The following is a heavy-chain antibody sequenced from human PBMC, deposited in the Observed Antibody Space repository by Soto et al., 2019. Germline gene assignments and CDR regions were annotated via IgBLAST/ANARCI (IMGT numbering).Heavy chain of an antibody. CDR3: ARRRGGMDV. Sequence: QVQLQESGPGLVKPSETLSLTCTVSGGSISSYYWSWIRQPPGKGLEWIGYIYYSGSTNYNPSLKSRVTTSVDTSKNQFSLKLSSVTAADTAVYYCARRRGGMDVWGQGTTVTVSS. V-gene: IGHV4-59*08. D-gene: IGHD3-10*01. J-gene: IGHJ6*02. CDR2: IYYSGST. CDR1: GGSISSYY.